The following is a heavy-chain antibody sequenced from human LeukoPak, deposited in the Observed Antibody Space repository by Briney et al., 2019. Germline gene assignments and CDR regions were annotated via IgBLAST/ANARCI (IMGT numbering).Heavy chain of an antibody. D-gene: IGHD2-21*02. CDR2: INPSGGST. V-gene: IGHV1-46*01. Sequence: ASVKVSCKASGYTFTSYYMHWVRQAPGQGLERMGIINPSGGSTSYAQKFQGRVTMTRDTSTSTVYMELSSLRSEDTAVYYCARDFLDIVVVTASGYFDYWGQGTLVTVSS. CDR3: ARDFLDIVVVTASGYFDY. CDR1: GYTFTSYY. J-gene: IGHJ4*02.